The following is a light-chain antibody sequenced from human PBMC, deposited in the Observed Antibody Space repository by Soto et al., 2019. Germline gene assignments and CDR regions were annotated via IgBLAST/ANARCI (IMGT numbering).Light chain of an antibody. Sequence: QSAPTQPASVSGSPGQSITISCTGTSSDVGAYNYVSWYQQHPGKAPKLMMSQVSNRPSGVSNRFSGSKSGNTASLTISGLQAEDEADYYCSSYTSSGTWVFGGGTKLTVL. V-gene: IGLV2-14*01. CDR1: SSDVGAYNY. CDR2: QVS. CDR3: SSYTSSGTWV. J-gene: IGLJ3*02.